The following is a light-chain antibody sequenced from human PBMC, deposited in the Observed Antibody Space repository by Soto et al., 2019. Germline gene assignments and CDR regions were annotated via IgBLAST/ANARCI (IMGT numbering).Light chain of an antibody. J-gene: IGKJ1*01. Sequence: AVQMTQSPSSLSASVGDIVTITCRASQGIRNDLAWYQQKPGRAPRLLIFAASTLQSGVPSRFSGSGAGTDFTLTISSLQPEDFQTYYCLQAYIYPRTFAKGTKV. CDR3: LQAYIYPRT. CDR2: AAS. CDR1: QGIRND. V-gene: IGKV1-6*01.